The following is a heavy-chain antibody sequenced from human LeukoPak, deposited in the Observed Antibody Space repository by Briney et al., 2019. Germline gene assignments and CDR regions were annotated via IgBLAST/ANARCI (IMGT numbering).Heavy chain of an antibody. D-gene: IGHD4-17*01. CDR3: ARGSEGGTVTPFDY. V-gene: IGHV4-31*03. CDR1: GGSISSGGYY. Sequence: SETLSLTCTVSGGSISSGGYYWSWIRQHPGKGLEWIGYIYYSGSTYYNPSLKSRVTISVDTSKNQFSLKLSSVTAADTAVYYCARGSEGGTVTPFDYWGQGTLVTVSS. CDR2: IYYSGST. J-gene: IGHJ4*02.